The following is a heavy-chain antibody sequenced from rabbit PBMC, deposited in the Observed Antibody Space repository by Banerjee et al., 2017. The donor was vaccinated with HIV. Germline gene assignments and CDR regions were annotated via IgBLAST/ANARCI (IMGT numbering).Heavy chain of an antibody. D-gene: IGHD4-1*01. J-gene: IGHJ4*01. CDR1: GFDFSNYYM. CDR2: IYADSSGST. CDR3: ARDLAGVIGWNFNL. Sequence: QEQLEESGGDLVKPEGSLKLSCKASGFDFSNYYMSWVRQAPGKGLEWIACIYADSSGSTYYASWAKGRFTISSDNAQNTVDLQMNSLTAADTATYFCARDLAGVIGWNFNLWGPGTLVTVS. V-gene: IGHV1S45*01.